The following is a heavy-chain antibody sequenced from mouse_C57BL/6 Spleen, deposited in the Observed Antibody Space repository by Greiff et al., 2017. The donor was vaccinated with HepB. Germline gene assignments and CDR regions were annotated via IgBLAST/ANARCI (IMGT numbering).Heavy chain of an antibody. CDR3: ARTGYSNYWYFDV. J-gene: IGHJ1*03. CDR2: LNPNYGTT. Sequence: VQLQQSGPELVKPGASVKISCKASGYSFTDYNMNWVKQSNGKSLEWIGVLNPNYGTTSYNQKFKGKATLNVDQSSSTAYMQLNSLTSEDSAVYYCARTGYSNYWYFDVWGTGTTVTVSS. CDR1: GYSFTDYN. V-gene: IGHV1-39*01. D-gene: IGHD2-5*01.